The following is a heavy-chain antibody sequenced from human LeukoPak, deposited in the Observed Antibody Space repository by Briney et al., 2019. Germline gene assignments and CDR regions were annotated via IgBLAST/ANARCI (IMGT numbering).Heavy chain of an antibody. Sequence: GGSLRLSCAASGFTFNNYAMSWVRQAPGKGLEWVSSISGSGGSTFYADSLKGRFTISRDNSKNTLYLQMNSLRAEDTAVYYCAGDASYYGSGNYFWGQGTLVTVSS. J-gene: IGHJ4*02. CDR3: AGDASYYGSGNYF. CDR2: ISGSGGST. D-gene: IGHD3-10*01. CDR1: GFTFNNYA. V-gene: IGHV3-23*01.